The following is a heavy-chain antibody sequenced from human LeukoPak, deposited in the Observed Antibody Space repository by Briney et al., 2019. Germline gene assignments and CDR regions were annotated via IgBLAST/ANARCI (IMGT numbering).Heavy chain of an antibody. D-gene: IGHD2-15*01. V-gene: IGHV3-30*03. CDR3: ARGCSGGSCFGDFDY. Sequence: GGSLRLSCAASGFTFSSYGMHWVRQAPGKGLEWVAVISYDGSNKYYADSVKGRFTISRDNSKNTLYLQMNSLRAEDTAVYYCARGCSGGSCFGDFDYWGQGTLGTVSS. CDR1: GFTFSSYG. J-gene: IGHJ4*02. CDR2: ISYDGSNK.